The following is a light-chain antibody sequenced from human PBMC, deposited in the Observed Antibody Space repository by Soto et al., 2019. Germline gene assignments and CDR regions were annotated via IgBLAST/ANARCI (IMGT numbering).Light chain of an antibody. J-gene: IGKJ5*01. Sequence: DIPMTQSPSTLSATVGDRVTITGRASQSISSWVAWYQKKPGKDPKILIYDASSLESGVPSRFSGSGSGTDFNLTISRLQPEDFATYYCQQANSFPITFGQGTRVEIK. CDR1: QSISSW. CDR2: DAS. CDR3: QQANSFPIT. V-gene: IGKV1-5*01.